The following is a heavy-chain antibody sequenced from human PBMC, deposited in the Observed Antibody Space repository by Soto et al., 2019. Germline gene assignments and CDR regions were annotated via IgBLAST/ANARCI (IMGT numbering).Heavy chain of an antibody. V-gene: IGHV3-23*01. CDR2: ILVDGRT. CDR3: AKATATRGGAFDI. J-gene: IGHJ3*02. Sequence: GGSLRLSCAASGFICSSYDMSWVRQAPGKGLEWVSTILVDGRTFYVDSVKGRFTISRDSSQNTVYLQMNSLTAGDTALYYCAKATATRGGAFDICGQGTMVTVSS. D-gene: IGHD1-1*01. CDR1: GFICSSYD.